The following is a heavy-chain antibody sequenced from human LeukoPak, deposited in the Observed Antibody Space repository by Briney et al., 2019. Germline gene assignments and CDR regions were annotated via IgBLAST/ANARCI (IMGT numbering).Heavy chain of an antibody. CDR1: GFTFRTYW. J-gene: IGHJ4*02. CDR3: ARLIGDRTIYDY. V-gene: IGHV3-7*01. Sequence: GGSLRLSCAASGFTFRTYWMSWVRQAPGKGLEWVASINQGGSETYYVESVKGRFTISRDNSMNSFFLQMNSLRAEDTAVYYCARLIGDRTIYDYWGQGTLVTVSS. CDR2: INQGGSET. D-gene: IGHD6-6*01.